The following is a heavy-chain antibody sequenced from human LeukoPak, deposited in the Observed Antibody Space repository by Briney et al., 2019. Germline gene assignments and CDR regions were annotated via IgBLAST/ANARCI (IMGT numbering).Heavy chain of an antibody. Sequence: PGGSLRLSCAASGLNIYTYWMSWVRQPPGKGPEWVANIKQDGTEKYYVESVRGRFTISRDNAKNSLHLQMDSLRAEDTAVYYCATDAVLFEHLGQGTLVTVSS. CDR2: IKQDGTEK. CDR1: GLNIYTYW. D-gene: IGHD6-19*01. J-gene: IGHJ4*02. V-gene: IGHV3-7*01. CDR3: ATDAVLFEH.